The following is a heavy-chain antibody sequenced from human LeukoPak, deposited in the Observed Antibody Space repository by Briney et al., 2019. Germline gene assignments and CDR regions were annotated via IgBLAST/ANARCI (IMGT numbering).Heavy chain of an antibody. CDR3: ARASYYYDSSGYYFDY. J-gene: IGHJ4*02. CDR1: GGSISSSNW. V-gene: IGHV4-4*02. D-gene: IGHD3-22*01. CDR2: IYHSGST. Sequence: SETLSLTCAVSGGSISSSNWWSWVRQPPGKGLEWIGEIYHSGSTNYDPSLKSRVTISVDKSKNQFFLKLSSVTAADTAVYYCARASYYYDSSGYYFDYWGQGTLVTVSS.